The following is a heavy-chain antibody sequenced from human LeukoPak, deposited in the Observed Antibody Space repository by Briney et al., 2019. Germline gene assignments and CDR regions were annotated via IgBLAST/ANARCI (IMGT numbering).Heavy chain of an antibody. D-gene: IGHD5-24*01. J-gene: IGHJ2*01. V-gene: IGHV3-21*01. CDR2: ISSSSSYI. Sequence: GGSLRLSCAASGFTFSSYSMNWARQAPGKGLEWVSSISSSSSYIYYADSVKGRFTISRDNAKNSLYLQMNSLRAEDTAVYYCARDLKEMATIGYWYFDLWGRGTLVTVSS. CDR3: ARDLKEMATIGYWYFDL. CDR1: GFTFSSYS.